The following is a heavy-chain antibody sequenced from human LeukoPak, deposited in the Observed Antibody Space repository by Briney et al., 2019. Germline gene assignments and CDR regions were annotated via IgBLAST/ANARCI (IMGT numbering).Heavy chain of an antibody. D-gene: IGHD4-11*01. CDR1: GGSISSGGYY. J-gene: IGHJ6*02. V-gene: IGHV4-31*03. CDR3: ARDRSNYVHYYGMDV. Sequence: PSETLSLTCTVSGGSISSGGYYWSWIRQHPGKSLEWIGYIYYSGGTYYNPSLKSRVTISVDTSKNQFSLKLSSVTAADTAVYYCARDRSNYVHYYGMDVWGQGTTVTVSS. CDR2: IYYSGGT.